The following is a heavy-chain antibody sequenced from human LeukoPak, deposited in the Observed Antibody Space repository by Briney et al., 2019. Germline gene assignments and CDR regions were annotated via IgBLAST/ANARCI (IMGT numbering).Heavy chain of an antibody. V-gene: IGHV4-31*03. Sequence: PSETLSLTCTVSGGSINSGGYYWSWIRQHPGKGLEWIGYIYYSGSTYYNPSLKSRVTISIDTSKNQFSLKLSSVTAADTAVYYCARDASVLLWFGPHGAFDIWGQGTMVTVSS. CDR2: IYYSGST. CDR3: ARDASVLLWFGPHGAFDI. CDR1: GGSINSGGYY. D-gene: IGHD3-10*01. J-gene: IGHJ3*02.